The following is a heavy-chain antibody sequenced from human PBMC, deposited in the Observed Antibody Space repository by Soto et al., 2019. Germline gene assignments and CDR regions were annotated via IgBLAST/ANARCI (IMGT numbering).Heavy chain of an antibody. Sequence: EVHLLDSGGGLVQPGGSLRLSCAASGFTFSNYVMSWVRQAPGKGLEWVSSISGSGENTYYADSVKGRFTISSDNSKNTLFMQMNSLRAEDTAVYYGAKLTLVLALVFDYWGQGTLVTVSS. V-gene: IGHV3-23*01. CDR2: ISGSGENT. J-gene: IGHJ4*02. CDR1: GFTFSNYV. CDR3: AKLTLVLALVFDY. D-gene: IGHD3-10*01.